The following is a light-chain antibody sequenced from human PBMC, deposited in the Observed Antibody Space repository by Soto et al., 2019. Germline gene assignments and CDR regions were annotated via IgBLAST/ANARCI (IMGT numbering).Light chain of an antibody. CDR2: GAS. Sequence: EIVLAQSPGTLSLSAGERATLSCRASQSVSNNYLAWYRQKPGQAPWLLIYGASSRAGGVSVTFSGSGSGSDFTLPTISLVHEDFAVYYCQQYGSSPRTFGQGTKVDIK. CDR1: QSVSNNY. V-gene: IGKV3-20*01. J-gene: IGKJ1*01. CDR3: QQYGSSPRT.